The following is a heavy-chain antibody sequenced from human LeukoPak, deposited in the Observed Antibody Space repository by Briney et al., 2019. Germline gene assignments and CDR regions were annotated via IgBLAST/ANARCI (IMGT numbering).Heavy chain of an antibody. CDR2: INSDGRTT. CDR3: ARGSVVAATLDY. CDR1: GFTFSNNW. J-gene: IGHJ4*02. Sequence: SGGSLRLSCAASGFTFSNNWMHWVRQAPGKGLVWVSRINSDGRTTTYADSVKGRFTISRDNAKNSLYLQINSLRAEDTAVYYCARGSVVAATLDYWGQGTLVTVSS. V-gene: IGHV3-74*01. D-gene: IGHD2-15*01.